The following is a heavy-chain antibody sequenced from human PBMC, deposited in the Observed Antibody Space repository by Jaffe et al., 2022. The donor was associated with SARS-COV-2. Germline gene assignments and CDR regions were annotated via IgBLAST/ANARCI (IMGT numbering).Heavy chain of an antibody. CDR3: ARELGIEGGTGWFDP. J-gene: IGHJ5*02. CDR1: GDSIINSNYF. V-gene: IGHV4-39*02. CDR2: IYPSGST. D-gene: IGHD1-26*01. Sequence: QVQLQESGPGLVKPSETLSLTCTVAGDSIINSNYFWSWIRQSPGKGLEWIGNIYPSGSTYYNPSLQSRFTISVDTSKNHFSLNVTSVTGADTGIYYCARELGIEGGTGWFDPWGQGVLVTVSS.